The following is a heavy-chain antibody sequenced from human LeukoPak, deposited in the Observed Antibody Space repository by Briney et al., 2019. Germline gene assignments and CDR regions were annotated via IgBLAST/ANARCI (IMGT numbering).Heavy chain of an antibody. J-gene: IGHJ4*02. CDR3: ARAGKSYGTGYYFDY. D-gene: IGHD5-18*01. Sequence: KPSETLSLTCTVSGGSISSYYWSWIRLPPGKGLEWIGYIYYTGATYYNPSLKSRVTISLDTSKNQFSLKLSSVTAADAAVYYCARAGKSYGTGYYFDYWGQGALVTVSS. CDR1: GGSISSYY. CDR2: IYYTGAT. V-gene: IGHV4-59*01.